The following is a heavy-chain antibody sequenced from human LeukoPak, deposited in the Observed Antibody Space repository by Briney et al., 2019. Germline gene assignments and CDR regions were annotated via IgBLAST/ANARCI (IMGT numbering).Heavy chain of an antibody. CDR2: ISSSSSYI. D-gene: IGHD6-13*01. Sequence: GGSLRLSCAASGFTFSSYSMNWVRQAPGKGLEWVSSISSSSSYIYYADSVKGRFTISRDNAKNSLYLQMNSLRAEDTAVYYRARFGAAAGTAIDYWGQGTLVTVSS. CDR1: GFTFSSYS. J-gene: IGHJ4*02. V-gene: IGHV3-21*01. CDR3: ARFGAAAGTAIDY.